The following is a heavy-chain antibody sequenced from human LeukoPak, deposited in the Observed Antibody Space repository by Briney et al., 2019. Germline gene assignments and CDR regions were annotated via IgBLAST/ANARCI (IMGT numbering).Heavy chain of an antibody. Sequence: SETLSLTCTVSGGSISSNTYYWGWIRQPPGKGLEWIGSIYYSGSTYYNPSLKSRVTISVDTSKNQFSLKLSSVTAADTAVYYCARTSYDILTGPLPYYFDYWGQGTLVTVSS. CDR2: IYYSGST. CDR1: GGSISSNTYY. CDR3: ARTSYDILTGPLPYYFDY. V-gene: IGHV4-39*07. D-gene: IGHD3-9*01. J-gene: IGHJ4*02.